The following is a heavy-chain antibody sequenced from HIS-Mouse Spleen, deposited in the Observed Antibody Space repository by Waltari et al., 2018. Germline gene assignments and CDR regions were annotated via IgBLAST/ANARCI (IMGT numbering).Heavy chain of an antibody. J-gene: IGHJ2*01. V-gene: IGHV4-39*07. D-gene: IGHD6-13*01. Sequence: QLQLQELGPGLVKPSETLSLTCTVSGGSISSSSYYWGWIRQPPGKGLEWIGSIYYSGSTYSNPSLKSRVTISVETSKNQFSLKLSSVTAADTAVYYCAREIPYSSSWYDWYFDLWGRGTLVTVSS. CDR2: IYYSGST. CDR3: AREIPYSSSWYDWYFDL. CDR1: GGSISSSSYY.